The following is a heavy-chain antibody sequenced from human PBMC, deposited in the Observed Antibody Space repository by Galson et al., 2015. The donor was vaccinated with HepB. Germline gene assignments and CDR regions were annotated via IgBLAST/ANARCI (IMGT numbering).Heavy chain of an antibody. CDR2: IRSNTDGGTR. J-gene: IGHJ5*02. V-gene: IGHV3-15*01. CDR3: TTEIVATLSSWFDP. Sequence: SLRLSCAASGFTFTNAWMSWVRQAPGQGLECVGRIRSNTDGGTRNYAAPVKGSFTISRDDSKRTLFLQMNSLKTEDTGVYYCTTEIVATLSSWFDPWGQGTLVTVSS. D-gene: IGHD5-12*01. CDR1: GFTFTNAW.